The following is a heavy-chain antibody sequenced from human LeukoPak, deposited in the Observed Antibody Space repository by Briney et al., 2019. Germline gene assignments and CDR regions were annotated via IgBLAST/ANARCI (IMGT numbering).Heavy chain of an antibody. CDR2: IYHSGST. V-gene: IGHV4-34*01. CDR1: GGSFSGYY. CDR3: ARRRSGELRKNYFDY. Sequence: SETLSLTCAVYGGSFSGYYWSWIRQPPGKGLEWIGSIYHSGSTYYNPSLKSRVTISVDTSKNQFSLKLSSVTAADTAVYYCARRRSGELRKNYFDYWGQGTLVTVSS. D-gene: IGHD1-26*01. J-gene: IGHJ4*02.